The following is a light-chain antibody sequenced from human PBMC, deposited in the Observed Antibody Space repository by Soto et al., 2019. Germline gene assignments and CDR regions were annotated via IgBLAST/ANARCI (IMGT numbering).Light chain of an antibody. CDR1: QSMSSY. Sequence: EIQMTQSPSTLFASVGDRVTITCRASQSMSSYLAWYQQKPGKAPNLLIYKASTLESGVPSRFSGSASGTEFNLTISSLQPGDFATYYCQQYFTYPLTFGGGTKVEIK. CDR2: KAS. CDR3: QQYFTYPLT. J-gene: IGKJ4*01. V-gene: IGKV1-5*03.